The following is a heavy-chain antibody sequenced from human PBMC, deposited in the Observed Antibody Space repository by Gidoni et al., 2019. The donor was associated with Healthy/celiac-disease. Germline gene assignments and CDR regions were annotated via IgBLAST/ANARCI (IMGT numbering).Heavy chain of an antibody. CDR1: GGSISSYY. V-gene: IGHV4-59*08. Sequence: QVQLQESGPGLVKPSETLSLTCTVSGGSISSYYWSWIRQPPGKGLEWIGYIYYSGSTNYNPSLKSRVTISVDTSKNQFSLKLSSVTAADTAVYYCARHSYPPRFGVDFWFDPWGQGTLVTVSS. D-gene: IGHD3-10*01. CDR3: ARHSYPPRFGVDFWFDP. J-gene: IGHJ5*02. CDR2: IYYSGST.